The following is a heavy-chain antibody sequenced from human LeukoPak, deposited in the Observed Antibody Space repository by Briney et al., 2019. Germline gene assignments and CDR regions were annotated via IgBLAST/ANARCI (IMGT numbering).Heavy chain of an antibody. Sequence: SETLSLTCAVSGGSISSSSYYWGWIRQPPGRGLEWIGSAYYSGSTYYNPSLKSRVSISVDTSKNQFSLKLRSVTAADTAVYYCARGYSNNWYYFAYWGQGTLVTVSS. CDR3: ARGYSNNWYYFAY. V-gene: IGHV4-39*01. CDR1: GGSISSSSYY. CDR2: AYYSGST. J-gene: IGHJ4*02. D-gene: IGHD6-13*01.